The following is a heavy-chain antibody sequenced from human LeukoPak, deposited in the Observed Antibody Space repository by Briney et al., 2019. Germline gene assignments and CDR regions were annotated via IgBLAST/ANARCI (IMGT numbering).Heavy chain of an antibody. Sequence: PGGSLRLSCAASGFTFSSYGMHWVRQAPGKGLEWVAVIWYDGSNKYYADSVRGRFTISRDNSKNTLYLQMNSLRAEDTAVYYCAKPLFLAAAGTGSFDYWGQGTLVTVSS. CDR3: AKPLFLAAAGTGSFDY. V-gene: IGHV3-30*02. D-gene: IGHD6-13*01. CDR1: GFTFSSYG. J-gene: IGHJ4*02. CDR2: IWYDGSNK.